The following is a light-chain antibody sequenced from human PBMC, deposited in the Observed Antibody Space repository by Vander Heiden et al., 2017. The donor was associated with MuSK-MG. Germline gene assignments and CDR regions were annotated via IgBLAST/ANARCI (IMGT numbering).Light chain of an antibody. J-gene: IGKJ1*01. CDR3: QQYNNWPPWT. CDR1: QSVSSN. Sequence: EIVMTQSPATLSVSPGERATLSCRASQSVSSNLAWYQQKPGQAPRLLIYGASTRATGIPARFSGSGSGTEFTLTISSRQSEDFAVYYCQQYNNWPPWTFGQGTKVXIK. V-gene: IGKV3-15*01. CDR2: GAS.